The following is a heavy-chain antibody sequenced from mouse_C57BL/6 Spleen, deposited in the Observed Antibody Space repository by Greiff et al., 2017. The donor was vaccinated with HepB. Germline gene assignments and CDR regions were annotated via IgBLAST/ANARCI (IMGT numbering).Heavy chain of an antibody. D-gene: IGHD4-1*01. Sequence: VQLQESGPGLVQPSQSLSITCTVSGFSLTSYGVHWVRQSPGKGLEWLGVIWSGGSTDYNAAFISRLSISKDNSKSQVFFKMNSLQADDTAIYYCARMGDWDPYFDYWGQGTTLTVSS. CDR3: ARMGDWDPYFDY. J-gene: IGHJ2*01. CDR1: GFSLTSYG. CDR2: IWSGGST. V-gene: IGHV2-2*01.